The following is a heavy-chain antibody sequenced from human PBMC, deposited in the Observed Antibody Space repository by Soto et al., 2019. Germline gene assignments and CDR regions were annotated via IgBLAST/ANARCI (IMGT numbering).Heavy chain of an antibody. Sequence: SVKVSCEASGGTFSSYAISWVRQAPGQGLEWMGGIIPIFGTANYAQKFQGRVTITADESTSTAYMELSSLRSEDTAVYYCARVDPYDSSGYYYYGMDVWGQGTTVTVSS. CDR3: ARVDPYDSSGYYYYGMDV. V-gene: IGHV1-69*13. D-gene: IGHD3-22*01. CDR2: IIPIFGTA. J-gene: IGHJ6*02. CDR1: GGTFSSYA.